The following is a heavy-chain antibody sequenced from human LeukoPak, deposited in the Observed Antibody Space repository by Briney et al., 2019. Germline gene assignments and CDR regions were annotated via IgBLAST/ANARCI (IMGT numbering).Heavy chain of an antibody. Sequence: SETLSLTCAVSGGSISSSNWWSWVRQPPGKGLEWIGEIYHSGSTNYNPSLKSRVTISVDKSKNQFSLKLSPVTAADTAVYYCARDRYSSGPTGDAFDIWGQGTMVTVSS. CDR1: GGSISSSNW. D-gene: IGHD6-19*01. V-gene: IGHV4-4*02. J-gene: IGHJ3*02. CDR3: ARDRYSSGPTGDAFDI. CDR2: IYHSGST.